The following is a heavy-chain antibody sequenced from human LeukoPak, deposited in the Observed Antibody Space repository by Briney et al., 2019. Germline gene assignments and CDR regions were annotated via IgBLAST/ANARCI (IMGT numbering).Heavy chain of an antibody. CDR2: IYTSGST. D-gene: IGHD2-2*01. J-gene: IGHJ3*02. CDR3: ARLRPYCSSTSCYEGAFDI. CDR1: GGSISSYY. Sequence: PSETLSLTCTVSGGSISSYYWSWIRQPAGKGLEWIGRIYTSGSTNYNPSLKSRVTISVDTSKNQFSLKLSSVTAADTAVYYCARLRPYCSSTSCYEGAFDIWGQGTMVTVSS. V-gene: IGHV4-4*07.